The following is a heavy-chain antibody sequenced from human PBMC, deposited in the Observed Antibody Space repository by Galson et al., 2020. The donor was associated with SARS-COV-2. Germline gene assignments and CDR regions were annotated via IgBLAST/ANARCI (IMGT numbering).Heavy chain of an antibody. J-gene: IGHJ6*03. D-gene: IGHD3-10*01. CDR2: IDPSDSYT. Sequence: HGASLKISCKGSGYSFTSYWISWVRQMPGKGLEWMGRIDPSDSYTNYSPSFQGHVTISADKSISTAYLQWSSLKASDTAMYYCASQTQSMVRGWVYYDDMDVWGKGSTVTVSS. V-gene: IGHV5-10-1*01. CDR3: ASQTQSMVRGWVYYDDMDV. CDR1: GYSFTSYW.